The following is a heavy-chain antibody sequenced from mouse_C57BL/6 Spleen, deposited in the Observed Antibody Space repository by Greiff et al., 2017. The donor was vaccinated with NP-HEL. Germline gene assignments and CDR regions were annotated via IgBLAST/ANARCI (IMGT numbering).Heavy chain of an antibody. CDR3: ARDRPRNYFDY. J-gene: IGHJ2*01. CDR1: GYSITSGYY. V-gene: IGHV3-6*01. Sequence: EVQLVQSGPGLVKPSQSLSLTCSVTGYSITSGYYCNWIRKFPGNKLEWMGYIRYDGSNNYNQSLKNRTSITRDTYKTQIFLKLNSVTTEDTATYDCARDRPRNYFDYWGQGTTLTVSS. CDR2: IRYDGSN.